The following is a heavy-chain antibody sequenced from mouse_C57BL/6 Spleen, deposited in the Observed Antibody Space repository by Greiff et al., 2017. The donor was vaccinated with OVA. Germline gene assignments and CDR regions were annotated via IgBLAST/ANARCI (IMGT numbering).Heavy chain of an antibody. V-gene: IGHV1-47*01. CDR1: GYTFTTYS. CDR2: FHPYNDDT. CDR3: TRRRRRNYGDYFDY. Sequence: QVHVQQSGAELVKPGASVKMSCKASGYTFTTYSIEWMKQNHGKSLEWIGNFHPYNDDTKYNEKFKGKATLTVEKSSSTDYLELSRITSDDSAVFCGTRRRRRNYGDYFDYWGQGTTLTVSS. D-gene: IGHD1-1*01. J-gene: IGHJ2*01.